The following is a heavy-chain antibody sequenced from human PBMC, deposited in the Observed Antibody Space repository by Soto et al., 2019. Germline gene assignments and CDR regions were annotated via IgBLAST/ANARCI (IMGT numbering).Heavy chain of an antibody. CDR3: ARENWFFDY. J-gene: IGHJ4*02. D-gene: IGHD3-10*01. Sequence: GGSKTLSYAAAEVKIGEYGMTLVRQAPGKGLEWVANISRDGSGKYYLDSVKGRFTISRDNAKNSVYLQMNSLVGDDTAVYYCARENWFFDYWGQGTPVTVSS. CDR1: EVKIGEYG. V-gene: IGHV3-7*01. CDR2: ISRDGSGK.